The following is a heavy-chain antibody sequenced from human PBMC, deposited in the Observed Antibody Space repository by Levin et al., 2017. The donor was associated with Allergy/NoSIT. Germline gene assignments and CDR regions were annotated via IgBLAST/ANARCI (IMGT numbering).Heavy chain of an antibody. CDR1: GFTLSDYY. V-gene: IGHV3-11*01. Sequence: SCVASGFTLSDYYMSWIRQAPGKGLEWVAYISSSSSAIYYADSVKGRFTISRDNAKNSLYLQMNSLRAEDTAVYYCARAVSDYSNPWGQGTLVTVSS. J-gene: IGHJ5*02. CDR2: ISSSSSAI. D-gene: IGHD4-11*01. CDR3: ARAVSDYSNP.